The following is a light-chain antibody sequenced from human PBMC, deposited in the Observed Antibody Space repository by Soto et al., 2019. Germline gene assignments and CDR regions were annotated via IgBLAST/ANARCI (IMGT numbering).Light chain of an antibody. V-gene: IGKV3-20*01. CDR1: QSVSSSY. J-gene: IGKJ2*01. Sequence: EIVLTQSPGTLSLSPGERATLSCRASQSVSSSYLAWYQQKPGQAPRVIIYAASSRATGIPDRFSGSGSGTEFTLTISRLEPEDFAVYFCQQYGNSPPNTFGQGTKVEIK. CDR2: AAS. CDR3: QQYGNSPPNT.